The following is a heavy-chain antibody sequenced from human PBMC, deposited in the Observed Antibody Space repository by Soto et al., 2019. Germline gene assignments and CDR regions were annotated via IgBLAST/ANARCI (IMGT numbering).Heavy chain of an antibody. CDR2: ISTYSGDT. J-gene: IGHJ5*02. CDR1: GYTFFTYD. CDR3: ERHLGPTKSENWFDP. V-gene: IGHV1-18*01. Sequence: QVHLVQSGVEVKTPGASVKVSCQASGYTFFTYDISWVRQAPGQGLEWMGWISTYSGDTKYAQKFQGRVTMTTDTSTPTAYLELRSLRSYDTAVYYCERHLGPTKSENWFDPWGQGTLVNVSS. D-gene: IGHD5-12*01.